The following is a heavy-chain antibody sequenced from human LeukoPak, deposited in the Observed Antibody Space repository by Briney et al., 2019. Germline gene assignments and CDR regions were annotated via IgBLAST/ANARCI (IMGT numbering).Heavy chain of an antibody. CDR1: GFTFSSYS. CDR2: ISSSSSYI. CDR3: ARSIAVAGTLTGGY. V-gene: IGHV3-21*01. Sequence: GGSLRLSCAASGFTFSSYSMNWGRQAPGKGLEWVSSISSSSSYIYHADSVKVRFTISRDNAKNSLYLQMNSLRAEDTAVYYCARSIAVAGTLTGGYWGQGTLVTVSS. D-gene: IGHD6-19*01. J-gene: IGHJ4*02.